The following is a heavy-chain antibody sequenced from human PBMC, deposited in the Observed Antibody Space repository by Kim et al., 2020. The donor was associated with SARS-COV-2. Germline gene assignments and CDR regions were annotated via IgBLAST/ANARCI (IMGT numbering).Heavy chain of an antibody. J-gene: IGHJ3*02. CDR2: ST. CDR3: ARGGNDAFDI. Sequence: STYHTPTLKSRVTITVDTSKNQFSLKLSSVTAADTAVYYCARGGNDAFDILGQGTMVTVSS. V-gene: IGHV4-31*02.